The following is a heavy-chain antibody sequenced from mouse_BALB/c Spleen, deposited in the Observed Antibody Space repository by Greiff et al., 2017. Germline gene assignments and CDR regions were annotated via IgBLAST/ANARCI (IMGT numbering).Heavy chain of an antibody. V-gene: IGHV3-2*02. D-gene: IGHD2-2*01. CDR2: ISYSGST. J-gene: IGHJ4*01. Sequence: VKLLESGPGLVKPSQSLSLTCTVTGYSITSDYAWNWIRQFPGNKLEWMGYISYSGSTSYNPSLKSRISITRDTSKNQFFLQLNSVTTEDTATYYCARLGYYGYDDAMDYWGQGTSVTVSS. CDR1: GYSITSDYA. CDR3: ARLGYYGYDDAMDY.